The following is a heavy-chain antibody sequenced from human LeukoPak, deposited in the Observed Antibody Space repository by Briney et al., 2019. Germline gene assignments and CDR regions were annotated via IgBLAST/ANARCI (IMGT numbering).Heavy chain of an antibody. J-gene: IGHJ4*02. V-gene: IGHV4-4*07. D-gene: IGHD6-13*01. CDR1: GSSISSYY. CDR2: IYTSGST. Sequence: PSETLSLTCTVSGSSISSYYWSWIRQPAGKGLEWIGRIYTSGSTNYNPSLKSRVTMSVDTSKNQFSLKLSSVTAADTAVYYCARATPTGAARSPYFDYWGQGTLVTVSS. CDR3: ARATPTGAARSPYFDY.